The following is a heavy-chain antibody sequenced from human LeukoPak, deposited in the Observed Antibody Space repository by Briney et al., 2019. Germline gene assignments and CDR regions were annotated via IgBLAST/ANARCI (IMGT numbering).Heavy chain of an antibody. V-gene: IGHV3-9*01. J-gene: IGHJ5*02. D-gene: IGHD3-22*01. CDR2: ISWNSGSI. CDR3: AKDRHYYDSSGSFDP. CDR1: GFTFDDYA. Sequence: SRSLRLSCAASGFTFDDYAMHWVRQAPGKGLEWVSGISWNSGSIGYADSVKGRFTISRDNAKNSLYLQMNSLRAEDTALYYCAKDRHYYDSSGSFDPWAREPWSPSPQ.